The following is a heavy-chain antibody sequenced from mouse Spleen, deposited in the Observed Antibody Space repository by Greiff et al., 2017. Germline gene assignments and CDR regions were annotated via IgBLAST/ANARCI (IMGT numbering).Heavy chain of an antibody. J-gene: IGHJ1*03. D-gene: IGHD1-1*01. Sequence: EVKLMESGGGLVKPGGSLKLSCAASGFTFSSYAMSWVRQTPEKGLEWVATISDGGSYTYYPDNVKGRFTISRDNAKNNLYLQISHLKSEDTAMYYCARDNDYYGSRRDWYFDVWGTGTTVTVSS. CDR3: ARDNDYYGSRRDWYFDV. V-gene: IGHV5-4*01. CDR2: ISDGGSYT. CDR1: GFTFSSYA.